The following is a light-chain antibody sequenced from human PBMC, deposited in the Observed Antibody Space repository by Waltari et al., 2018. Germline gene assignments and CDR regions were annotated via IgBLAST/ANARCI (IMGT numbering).Light chain of an antibody. J-gene: IGLJ3*02. V-gene: IGLV2-23*01. CDR2: EAS. Sequence: QSALTQPASVSGSPGQSITISCTGTSSDVGSYNLFSWYQQHPGKAPKLMIYEASKRPSGVSDRFFGSKSGNTASLTISGLQAEDEADYYCCSYTSSSTLGVFGGGTKLTVL. CDR3: CSYTSSSTLGV. CDR1: SSDVGSYNL.